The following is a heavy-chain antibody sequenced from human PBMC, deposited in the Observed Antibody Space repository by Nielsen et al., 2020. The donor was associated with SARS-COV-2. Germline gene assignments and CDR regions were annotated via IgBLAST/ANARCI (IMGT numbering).Heavy chain of an antibody. CDR3: ARDWEYSSGWYGDAFDI. V-gene: IGHV1-69*13. CDR1: GYTFTGYY. Sequence: SVKVSCKASGYTFTGYYMHWVRQAPGQGLEWMGGIIPIFGTANYAQKFQGRVTITADESTSTAYMELSSLRSEDTAVYYCARDWEYSSGWYGDAFDIWGQGTMVTVSS. D-gene: IGHD6-19*01. J-gene: IGHJ3*02. CDR2: IIPIFGTA.